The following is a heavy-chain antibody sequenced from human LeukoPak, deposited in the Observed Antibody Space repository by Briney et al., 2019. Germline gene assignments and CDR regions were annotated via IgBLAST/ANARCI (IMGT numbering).Heavy chain of an antibody. Sequence: GGSLRLSCAASGFTFSSYGMHWVRQAPGKGLEWVAVISYDGSNKYYADSVKGRFTISRDNSKNTLSLQMNRLRAEHTAVKYYAKARSGSGVLHCDYGGRETLVTVP. J-gene: IGHJ4*02. V-gene: IGHV3-30*18. D-gene: IGHD3-10*01. CDR3: AKARSGSGVLHCDY. CDR2: ISYDGSNK. CDR1: GFTFSSYG.